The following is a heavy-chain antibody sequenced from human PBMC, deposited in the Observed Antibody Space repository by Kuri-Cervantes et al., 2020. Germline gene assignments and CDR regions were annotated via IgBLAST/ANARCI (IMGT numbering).Heavy chain of an antibody. V-gene: IGHV3-7*01. J-gene: IGHJ4*02. CDR1: GFTFSSYG. Sequence: GGSLRLSCAASGFTFSSYGMHWVRQAPGKGLEWVANIKQDGSEKYYVDSVKGRFTISRDNAKNSLYLQMNSLRAEDTAVYYCAREGLEHGAWFGELFGIDYWGQGTLVTVSS. CDR2: IKQDGSEK. CDR3: AREGLEHGAWFGELFGIDY. D-gene: IGHD3-10*01.